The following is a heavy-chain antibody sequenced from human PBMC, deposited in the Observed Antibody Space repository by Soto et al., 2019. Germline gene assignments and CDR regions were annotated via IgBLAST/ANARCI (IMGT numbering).Heavy chain of an antibody. J-gene: IGHJ5*02. D-gene: IGHD6-13*01. CDR1: GFSVSATS. CDR2: ISSSSSYI. CDR3: ARDCFRYSST. Sequence: GGSLRLSCVVSGFSVSATSIFWVRQATGKGLEWVSSISSSSSYIYYADSVKGRFTISRDNAKNSLYLQMNSLRAEDTAVYYCARDCFRYSSTWGQGTLVTVSS. V-gene: IGHV3-21*01.